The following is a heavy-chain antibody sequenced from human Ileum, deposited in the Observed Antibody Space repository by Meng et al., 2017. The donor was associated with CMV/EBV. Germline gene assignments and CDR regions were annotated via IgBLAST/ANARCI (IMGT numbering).Heavy chain of an antibody. D-gene: IGHD1-26*01. CDR1: GGSFIDYF. J-gene: IGHJ5*02. CDR2: INHKGNT. Sequence: QVQLQQWGAGLLKPSETLSLTCPVYGGSFIDYFWTWIRQSPGKGLEWIGEINHKGNTKHNPSLKSRVTISKDTSKKQFSLRMTSVTAADTATYYCVRRGRGSEPWGQGTLVTVSS. V-gene: IGHV4-34*02. CDR3: VRRGRGSEP.